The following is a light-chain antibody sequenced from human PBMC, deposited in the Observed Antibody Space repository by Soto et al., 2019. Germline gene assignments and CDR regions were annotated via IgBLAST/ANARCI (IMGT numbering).Light chain of an antibody. Sequence: QSVLTQPASVSGSPGQSITISCTGTSSDVGGYNYVSWYQQHPGKAPKLIIYDVSNRPSGVSNRFSGSKSGNTASLTISGLQAEDEADYYCSSYTSSSTYVFGIGTKLTVL. CDR3: SSYTSSSTYV. V-gene: IGLV2-14*01. J-gene: IGLJ1*01. CDR1: SSDVGGYNY. CDR2: DVS.